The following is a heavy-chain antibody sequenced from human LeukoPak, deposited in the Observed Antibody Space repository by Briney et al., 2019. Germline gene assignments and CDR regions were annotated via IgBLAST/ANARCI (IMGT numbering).Heavy chain of an antibody. CDR3: AKLIAVAGSDDY. J-gene: IGHJ4*02. CDR2: ISGSGGST. CDR1: GFTFSSYA. V-gene: IGHV3-23*01. D-gene: IGHD6-19*01. Sequence: GGSLRLSCAASGFTFSSYAMSWVRQAPGKGLEWVSAISGSGGSTYYADSVKGRFTISRDNPKNTLYLQMNSLRAEDTAKYYCAKLIAVAGSDDYWGQGTLVTVSS.